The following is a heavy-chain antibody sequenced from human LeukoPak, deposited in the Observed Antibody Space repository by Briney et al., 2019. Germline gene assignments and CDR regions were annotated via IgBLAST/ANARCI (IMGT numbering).Heavy chain of an antibody. CDR2: MNPNSGNT. Sequence: ASVKVSCKASGYTFTSYDINWVRQATGQGLEWMGWMNPNSGNTGYAQKFQGRVAITRNTSISTAYMELSSLRSEDTAVYYCARVTSAVAGGDYWGQGTLVTVSS. D-gene: IGHD6-19*01. CDR1: GYTFTSYD. V-gene: IGHV1-8*03. CDR3: ARVTSAVAGGDY. J-gene: IGHJ4*02.